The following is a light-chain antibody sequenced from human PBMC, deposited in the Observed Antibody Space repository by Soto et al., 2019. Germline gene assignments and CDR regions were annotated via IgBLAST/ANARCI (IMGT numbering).Light chain of an antibody. CDR1: QDIANW. CDR3: HQSHTFPFA. V-gene: IGKV1-12*01. CDR2: TAT. Sequence: DIQMTQSPASVSASVGDRVTMTCRASQDIANWVAWYQQKPGTAPKALIFTATTLRRGVPSRFSGSGSGTEFSLTISGLQPEDFATYYCHQSHTFPFAFGQGTNVEMK. J-gene: IGKJ2*01.